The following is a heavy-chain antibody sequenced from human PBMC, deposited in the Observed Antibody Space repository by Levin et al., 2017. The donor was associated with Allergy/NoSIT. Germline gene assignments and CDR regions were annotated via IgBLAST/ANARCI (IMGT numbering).Heavy chain of an antibody. CDR2: ITSGSYYI. V-gene: IGHV3-21*01. J-gene: IGHJ5*01. Sequence: PGGSLRLSCAASGFIFSNYAMHWVRQAPGKGLEWVSSITSGSYYIYYADSVKGRFTISRDIAWNSLYLQMNSLRADDTAVYYCGSDRGWSGRYPGFVVSWGKGTLVTVSA. D-gene: IGHD3-3*01. CDR3: GSDRGWSGRYPGFVVS. CDR1: GFIFSNYA.